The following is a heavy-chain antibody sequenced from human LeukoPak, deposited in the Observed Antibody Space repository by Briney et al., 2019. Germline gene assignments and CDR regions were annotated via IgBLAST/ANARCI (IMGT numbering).Heavy chain of an antibody. CDR1: GGSISSSSYY. CDR3: ARDTEPENYGMDV. Sequence: SETLSPTCTVSGGSISSSSYYWGWIRQPPGKGLEWIGSIYYSGSTYYIPSLKSRVTISVDTSKNQFSLKLSSVTAADTAVYYCARDTEPENYGMDVWGQGTTVTVSS. J-gene: IGHJ6*02. D-gene: IGHD1-14*01. V-gene: IGHV4-39*07. CDR2: IYYSGST.